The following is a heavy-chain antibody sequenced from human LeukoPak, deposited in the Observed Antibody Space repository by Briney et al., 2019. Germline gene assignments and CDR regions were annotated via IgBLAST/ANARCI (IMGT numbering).Heavy chain of an antibody. Sequence: PGGFVRLSCAASGFTVRNNHMSWVRQAPGKGLEWVSVIDSRDNTYHADSVKGRFTISRHTSKNTLYLQMNSLRAEDTAVYYCARESTPLRGAFDPWGPGTLVTVSS. CDR3: ARESTPLRGAFDP. V-gene: IGHV3-53*04. D-gene: IGHD1-26*01. CDR2: IDSRDNT. CDR1: GFTVRNNH. J-gene: IGHJ5*02.